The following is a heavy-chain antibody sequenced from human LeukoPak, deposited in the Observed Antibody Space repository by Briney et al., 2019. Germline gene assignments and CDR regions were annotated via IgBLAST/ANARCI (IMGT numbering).Heavy chain of an antibody. CDR1: GGSFSGYY. CDR3: ARPDYYGSGSFPN. J-gene: IGHJ4*02. V-gene: IGHV4-34*01. CDR2: INHSGST. D-gene: IGHD3-10*01. Sequence: PSETLSLTCAVYGGSFSGYYWSWIRQPPGKGLEWIGEINHSGSTNYNPSLKSRVTISVDTSKNQFSLKLSSVTAADTAVYYCARPDYYGSGSFPNWGQGTLVTVSS.